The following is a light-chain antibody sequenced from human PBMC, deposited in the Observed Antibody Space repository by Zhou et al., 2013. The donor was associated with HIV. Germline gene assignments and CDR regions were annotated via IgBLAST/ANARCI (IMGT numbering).Light chain of an antibody. CDR1: QNISTY. CDR3: QQTYSTLWT. J-gene: IGKJ1*01. Sequence: DIQMTQSPSSLSASIGDRVTITCRASQNISTYLNWYQQKPGKAPKLLIYLASTLQSGVPSKFSGSGSGTEFTLTITSLQTDDFATYYCQQTYSTLWTFGQGTKVEIK. V-gene: IGKV1-39*01. CDR2: LAS.